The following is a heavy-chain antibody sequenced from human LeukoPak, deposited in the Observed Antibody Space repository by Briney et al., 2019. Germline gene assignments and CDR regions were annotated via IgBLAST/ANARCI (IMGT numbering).Heavy chain of an antibody. J-gene: IGHJ6*02. CDR2: INPNSGGT. Sequence: GASVKVSCKASGYTFTGYYMHWVRQAPGQGLEWMGWINPNSGGTNYAQKFQGRVTMTRDTSISTAYMELSRLRSDDTAVYYCARGSGYFDWLSPYYYYGMDVWGQGTTVTVSS. D-gene: IGHD3-9*01. CDR1: GYTFTGYY. V-gene: IGHV1-2*02. CDR3: ARGSGYFDWLSPYYYYGMDV.